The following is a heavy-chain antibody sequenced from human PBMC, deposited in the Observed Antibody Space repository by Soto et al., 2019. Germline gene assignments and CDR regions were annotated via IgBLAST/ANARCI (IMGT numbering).Heavy chain of an antibody. CDR1: GGTFSSYA. D-gene: IGHD6-13*01. CDR2: ISAYNGNT. Sequence: ASVKVSCKASGGTFSSYAISWVRQAPGQGLEWTGWISAYNGNTNYAQKLQGRVTMTTDTSTSTAYMELRSLRSDDTAVYYCAGDSVAAAGTGAFDIWGQGTMVTVSS. V-gene: IGHV1-18*01. J-gene: IGHJ3*02. CDR3: AGDSVAAAGTGAFDI.